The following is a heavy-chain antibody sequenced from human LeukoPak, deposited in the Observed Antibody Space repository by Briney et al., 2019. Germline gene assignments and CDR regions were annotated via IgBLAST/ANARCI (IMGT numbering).Heavy chain of an antibody. J-gene: IGHJ4*02. CDR1: GFTFSSYE. Sequence: GGSLRLSCAASGFTFSSYEMNWVRQAPGKGLEWVSYISSSGSTIYYADSVKGRFTISRDNSKNTLYLQMNSLRAEDTAVYYCAKFSSGWAGGYFDYWGQGTLVTVSS. D-gene: IGHD6-19*01. CDR2: ISSSGSTI. V-gene: IGHV3-48*03. CDR3: AKFSSGWAGGYFDY.